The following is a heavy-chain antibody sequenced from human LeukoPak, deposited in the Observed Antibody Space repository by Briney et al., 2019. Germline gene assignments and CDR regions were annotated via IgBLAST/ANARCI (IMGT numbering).Heavy chain of an antibody. J-gene: IGHJ4*02. CDR2: VSGSGGST. CDR1: GFTFSSYA. CDR3: ARYGYNSHFDY. Sequence: GGSLRLSCAASGFTFSSYAMSWVRQAPGKGLEWVSGVSGSGGSTYYADSVKGRFTISRDNSQNTLYLQMNSLRAEDTAVYYCARYGYNSHFDYWGQGTLVTVSS. D-gene: IGHD5-24*01. V-gene: IGHV3-23*01.